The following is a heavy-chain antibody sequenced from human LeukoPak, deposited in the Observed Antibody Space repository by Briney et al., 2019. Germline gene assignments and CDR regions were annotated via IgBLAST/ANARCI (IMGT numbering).Heavy chain of an antibody. CDR1: GYSFTGYY. Sequence: GASVNVSCKASGYSFTGYYMHWLRQAPGQGLEWMGWINPNSGLTNSAQRFQGRVTMTRDTSINTAYMELSGLTSDDTAMYYCARDRERGVPASIFAPWGQGTLVTVSS. J-gene: IGHJ5*02. CDR3: ARDRERGVPASIFAP. D-gene: IGHD2-2*01. CDR2: INPNSGLT. V-gene: IGHV1-2*02.